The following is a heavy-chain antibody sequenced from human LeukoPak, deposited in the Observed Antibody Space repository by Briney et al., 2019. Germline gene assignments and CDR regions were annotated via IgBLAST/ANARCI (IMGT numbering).Heavy chain of an antibody. J-gene: IGHJ4*02. CDR1: GFTFSSYG. CDR2: ISYDGSNK. V-gene: IGHV3-30*18. D-gene: IGHD3-3*01. Sequence: GGSLRLSCAASGFTFSSYGMHWVRQAPGKGLEWVAVISYDGSNKYYADSVKGRFTISRDNSKNTLYLQMNSLRAEDTAVYYCAKVPYDFWGGYCLDYWGQGTLVTVSS. CDR3: AKVPYDFWGGYCLDY.